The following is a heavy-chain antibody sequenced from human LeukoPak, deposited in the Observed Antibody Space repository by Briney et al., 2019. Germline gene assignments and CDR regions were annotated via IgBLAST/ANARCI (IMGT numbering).Heavy chain of an antibody. Sequence: PGGSLRLSCAASGFTFSSYSMNWVRQAPGKGLEWVAVISYDGSNKYYADSVKGRFTISRDNSKNTLYLQMNSLRAEDTAVYYCAKGRTPYAFDIWGQGTMVTVS. CDR3: AKGRTPYAFDI. CDR1: GFTFSSYS. CDR2: ISYDGSNK. J-gene: IGHJ3*02. D-gene: IGHD2-2*01. V-gene: IGHV3-30*18.